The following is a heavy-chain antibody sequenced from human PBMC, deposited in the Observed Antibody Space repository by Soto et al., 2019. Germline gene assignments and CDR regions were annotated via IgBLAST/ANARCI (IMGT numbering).Heavy chain of an antibody. D-gene: IGHD6-19*01. CDR1: GGTCSIYA. J-gene: IGHJ5*02. CDR3: ARGMGTQWLIP. CDR2: IIPIFGTA. Sequence: SVKVSCKASGGTCSIYAISCVRQSPGQGLEWMGGIIPIFGTANYAQKFQGRVTITADKSTSTAYMELSSLRSEDTAVYYCARGMGTQWLIPWGQGTLVTVSS. V-gene: IGHV1-69*06.